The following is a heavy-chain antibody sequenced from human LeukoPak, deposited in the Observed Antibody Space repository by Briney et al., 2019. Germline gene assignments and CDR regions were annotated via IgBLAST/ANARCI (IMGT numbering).Heavy chain of an antibody. J-gene: IGHJ6*02. Sequence: ETLSLTCAVYGGSFSGYYWSWVRQAPGKGLEWVSVIYSGGSTYYADSVKGRFTISRDNSKNTLYLQMNSLRAEDTAVYYCARDQDDGMDVWGQGTTVTVSS. CDR3: ARDQDDGMDV. CDR2: IYSGGST. CDR1: GGSFSGYY. V-gene: IGHV3-66*01.